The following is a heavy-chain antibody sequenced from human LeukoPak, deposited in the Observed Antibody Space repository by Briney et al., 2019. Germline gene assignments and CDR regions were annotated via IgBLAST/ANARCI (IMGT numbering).Heavy chain of an antibody. CDR1: GFTFSNAW. CDR3: TTAFAEYYDYVWGSYRQGTDY. Sequence: PGGSLRLSCAASGFTFSNAWMSWVRQAQGKGLEWVGRIKSKTDGGTTDYAAPVKGRFTISRDDSKNTLYLQMNSLKTEDTAVYYCTTAFAEYYDYVWGSYRQGTDYWGQGTLVTVSS. CDR2: IKSKTDGGTT. D-gene: IGHD3-16*02. V-gene: IGHV3-15*01. J-gene: IGHJ4*02.